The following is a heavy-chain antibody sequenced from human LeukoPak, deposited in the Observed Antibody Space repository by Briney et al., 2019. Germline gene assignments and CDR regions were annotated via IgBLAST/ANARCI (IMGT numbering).Heavy chain of an antibody. CDR2: IYYSGST. CDR1: GGSISSYY. V-gene: IGHV4-59*01. CDR3: ARSYYDSSGYYYDGPYFDY. D-gene: IGHD3-22*01. J-gene: IGHJ4*02. Sequence: SETLSLTCTVSGGSISSYYWSWIRQPPGKGLEWIGYIYYSGSTNYNPSLKSRVTISVDTSKNQFSLKLSSVTAADTAVYYCARSYYDSSGYYYDGPYFDYWGQGTLVTVSS.